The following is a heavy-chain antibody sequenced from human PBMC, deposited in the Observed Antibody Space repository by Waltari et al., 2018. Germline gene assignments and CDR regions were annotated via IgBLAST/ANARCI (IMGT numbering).Heavy chain of an antibody. V-gene: IGHV3-15*01. Sequence: EIQLVESGGGLLEPGGSLRLSCAASGLTLANTWMSWVRKAPGKGREWVGRIRSKTDGGTIDYGAPVKGRFTISRDDSKNIVYLQLERLKSEDSGVYYCTIPSGTYDDYWGQGTLVTVSS. CDR3: TIPSGTYDDY. CDR1: GLTLANTW. CDR2: IRSKTDGGTI. J-gene: IGHJ4*02. D-gene: IGHD1-26*01.